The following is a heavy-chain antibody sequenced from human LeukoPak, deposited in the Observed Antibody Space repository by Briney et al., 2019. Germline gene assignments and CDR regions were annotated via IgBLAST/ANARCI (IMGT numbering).Heavy chain of an antibody. CDR2: IYYSGST. J-gene: IGHJ4*02. CDR3: AVDPYYYDSSGYG. V-gene: IGHV4-59*12. Sequence: SETLSLTCTVSGGSISSYYWSWIRQPPGKGLEWIGSIYYSGSTYYNPSLKSRVTISVDTSKNQFSLKLSSVTAADTAVYYCAVDPYYYDSSGYGWGQGTLVTVSS. CDR1: GGSISSYY. D-gene: IGHD3-22*01.